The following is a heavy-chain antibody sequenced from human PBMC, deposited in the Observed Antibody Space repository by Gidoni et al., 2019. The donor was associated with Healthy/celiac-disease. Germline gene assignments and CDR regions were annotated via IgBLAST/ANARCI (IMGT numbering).Heavy chain of an antibody. J-gene: IGHJ4*02. V-gene: IGHV3-64D*06. CDR2: ISSNGGST. Sequence: EVQLVESGGGLVQPGGSLRLPCSASGFTFSSYAMHWVRQAPGKGLEYVSAISSNGGSTYYADSVKGRFTISRDNSKNTLYLQMSSLRAEDTAVYYCVKGAAWELLGVGVVTFDYWGQGTLVTVSS. CDR1: GFTFSSYA. CDR3: VKGAAWELLGVGVVTFDY. D-gene: IGHD1-26*01.